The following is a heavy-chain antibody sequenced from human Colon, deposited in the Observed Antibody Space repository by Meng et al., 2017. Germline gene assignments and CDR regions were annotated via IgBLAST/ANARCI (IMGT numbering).Heavy chain of an antibody. Sequence: QVSCEESGPGLVKPSATLSLACSVSGASVSVNSYWSWVRQPPGRGLEWIGQIDHRGSAYYRPSLNSRVTMSLDKSRNQFSLRLTSVTAADTAVYYCARHGGYYQDFWGQGTLVTVSS. CDR2: IDHRGSA. D-gene: IGHD4-23*01. J-gene: IGHJ4*02. V-gene: IGHV4-4*02. CDR1: GASVSVNSY. CDR3: ARHGGYYQDF.